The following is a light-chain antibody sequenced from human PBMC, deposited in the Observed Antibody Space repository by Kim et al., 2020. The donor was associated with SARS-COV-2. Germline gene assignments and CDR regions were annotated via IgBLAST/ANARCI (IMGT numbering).Light chain of an antibody. CDR2: GAS. CDR3: KQYKKWPPHN. V-gene: IGKV3-15*01. CDR1: QSVSSS. Sequence: EIVMTQSPATLSVSPGERATLSCRASQSVSSSLAWYQQRPGQAPRLLIYGASTRATGIPARFSGSGSGTEFTLTISSLQSEDFALYYCKQYKKWPPHNFGQGTKLE. J-gene: IGKJ2*01.